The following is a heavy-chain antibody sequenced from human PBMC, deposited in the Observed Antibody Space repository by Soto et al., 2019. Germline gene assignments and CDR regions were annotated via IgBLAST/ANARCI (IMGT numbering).Heavy chain of an antibody. CDR2: ISAYNGNT. Sequence: ASVKVSCKASGYTFTGYGISWVRQAPGQGLEWMGWISAYNGNTNYAQKLQGRVTMTTDTSTSTAYMELRSLRSDDTAVYYCARDHSSSGWAYYYYYYGMDVWGQGTTVTVSS. CDR3: ARDHSSSGWAYYYYYYGMDV. J-gene: IGHJ6*02. D-gene: IGHD6-19*01. CDR1: GYTFTGYG. V-gene: IGHV1-18*04.